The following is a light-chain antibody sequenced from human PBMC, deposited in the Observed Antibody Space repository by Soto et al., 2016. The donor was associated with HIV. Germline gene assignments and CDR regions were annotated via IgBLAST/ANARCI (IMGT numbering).Light chain of an antibody. Sequence: SYELTQPPSVSVSPGQTARITCSGDALPKQYAYWYQQKPGQAPVLVIYKDSERPSGIPERFSGSNSGNTATLTISGTQAMDEADYFCQAWDSTTNLYVFGTGTKVTVL. CDR3: QAWDSTTNLYV. CDR1: ALPKQY. CDR2: KDS. V-gene: IGLV3-25*02. J-gene: IGLJ1*01.